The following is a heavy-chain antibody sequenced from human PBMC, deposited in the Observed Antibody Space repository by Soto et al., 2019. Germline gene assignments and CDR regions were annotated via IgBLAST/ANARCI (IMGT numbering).Heavy chain of an antibody. CDR2: INPSGGST. J-gene: IGHJ6*02. D-gene: IGHD5-18*01. CDR3: ARGGTAMVTGYFYYYGMDV. CDR1: GYTFTSYY. V-gene: IGHV1-46*01. Sequence: ASVKVSCKASGYTFTSYYMHWVRQAPGQGLEWMGIINPSGGSTSYAQKFQGRVTMTRDTSTSTVYMELSSLRSEDTAVYYCARGGTAMVTGYFYYYGMDVWGQGATVTVSS.